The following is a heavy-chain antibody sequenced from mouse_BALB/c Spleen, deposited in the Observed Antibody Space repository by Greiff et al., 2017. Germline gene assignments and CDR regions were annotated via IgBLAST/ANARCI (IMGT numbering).Heavy chain of an antibody. CDR2: ISYDGSN. CDR3: ARGGEVLDY. J-gene: IGHJ2*01. CDR1: GYSITSGYY. V-gene: IGHV3-6*02. Sequence: EVKLLESGPGLVKPSQSLSLTCSVTGYSITSGYYWNWIRQFPGNKLEWMGYISYDGSNNYNPSLKNRISITRDTSKNQFFLKLNSVTTEDTATYYCARGGEVLDYWGQGTTLTVSS.